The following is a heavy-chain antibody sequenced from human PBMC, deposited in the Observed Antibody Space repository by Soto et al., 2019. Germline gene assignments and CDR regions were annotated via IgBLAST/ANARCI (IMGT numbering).Heavy chain of an antibody. CDR3: ASPSSPEDWFDP. CDR2: IIHIFGTA. V-gene: IGHV1-69*01. CDR1: GGTFSSYA. Sequence: QVQLVQSGAEVKKPGSSVKVSCKASGGTFSSYAISWVRQAPGQGLEWMGGIIHIFGTANYAQKFQGRVTITAYESTSTAYMELSSLRSEDTAVYYCASPSSPEDWFDPWGQGTLVTVSS. D-gene: IGHD2-2*01. J-gene: IGHJ5*02.